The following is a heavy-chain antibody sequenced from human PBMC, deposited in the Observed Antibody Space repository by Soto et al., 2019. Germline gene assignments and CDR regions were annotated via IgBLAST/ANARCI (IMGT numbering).Heavy chain of an antibody. J-gene: IGHJ4*02. CDR2: IYYSGST. D-gene: IGHD5-12*01. CDR3: ARRPAYSGYATVYFDY. V-gene: IGHV4-59*08. CDR1: GGSISSYY. Sequence: PSETLSLTCTVSGGSISSYYWSWIRQPPGKGLEWIGYIYYSGSTNYNPSLKSRVTISVDTSKNQFSLKLSSVTAADTAVYYCARRPAYSGYATVYFDYWGQGTLVTVSS.